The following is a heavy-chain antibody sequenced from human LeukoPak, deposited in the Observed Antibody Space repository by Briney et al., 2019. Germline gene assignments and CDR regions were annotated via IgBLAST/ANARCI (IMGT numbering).Heavy chain of an antibody. D-gene: IGHD6-13*01. CDR2: MNPNSGNT. J-gene: IGHJ6*02. CDR1: GYTFTSYD. CDR3: ARVNAYSSSWWDYYYGMGV. Sequence: ASVKVSCKASGYTFTSYDINWVRQATGQGLEWMGWMNPNSGNTGYAQKFQGRVTMTRNTSISTAYMELSSLRSEDTAVYYCARVNAYSSSWWDYYYGMGVWGQGTTVTVSS. V-gene: IGHV1-8*01.